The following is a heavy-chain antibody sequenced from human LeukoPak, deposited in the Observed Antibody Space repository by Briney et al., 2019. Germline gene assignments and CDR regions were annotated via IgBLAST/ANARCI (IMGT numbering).Heavy chain of an antibody. V-gene: IGHV3-9*01. CDR2: ISWNSGRI. J-gene: IGHJ4*02. CDR3: AKGTGRYWTFFDS. CDR1: GFTFDDYA. Sequence: PGRSPRLSCAASGFTFDDYAMHWVRRAPGKGLEWVSGISWNSGRIYYAHSVKGRFTISRDTPKNSLFLQMNSLRPEDTALYYCAKGTGRYWTFFDSWGQGTLVTVSS. D-gene: IGHD1-26*01.